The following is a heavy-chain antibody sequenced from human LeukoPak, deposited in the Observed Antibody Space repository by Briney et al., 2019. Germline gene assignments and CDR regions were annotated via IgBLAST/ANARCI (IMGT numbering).Heavy chain of an antibody. CDR3: ARDSSHYLGSSDY. J-gene: IGHJ4*02. CDR2: ISEMGDVT. V-gene: IGHV3-23*01. CDR1: GFSLGSYP. D-gene: IGHD6-6*01. Sequence: GGSLRLSCIVYGFSLGSYPMSWVRQAPGKWLEWVSVISEMGDVTHYADSMKGRFTISRDNIKNTLNLQMNSLRAEDTAIYYCARDSSHYLGSSDYWGQGTLVTVSS.